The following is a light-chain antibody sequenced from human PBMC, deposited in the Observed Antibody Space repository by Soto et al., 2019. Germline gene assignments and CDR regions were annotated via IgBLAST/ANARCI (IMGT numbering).Light chain of an antibody. V-gene: IGKV1-5*03. Sequence: DIQMTQSPSTLSGSVGDRVTITCRASQTISSWLAWYQQKPGKAPKLLIYKASTLKSGVPSRFSGSGSGTEFTLTISSLQPDDFATYYCQQDNSYSEAFGQGTNV. J-gene: IGKJ1*01. CDR1: QTISSW. CDR3: QQDNSYSEA. CDR2: KAS.